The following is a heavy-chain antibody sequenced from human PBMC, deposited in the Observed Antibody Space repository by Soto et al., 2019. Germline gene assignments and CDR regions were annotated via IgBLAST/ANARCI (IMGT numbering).Heavy chain of an antibody. V-gene: IGHV1-46*01. D-gene: IGHD4-17*01. J-gene: IGHJ6*02. Sequence: ASVKVSCKASGYTFTSYYMHWVRQAPGQGLEWMGIINPSGGSTSYAQKFQGRATMTRDTSTSTVYMELSSLRSEDTAVYYCARSTNTDYYYYYGMDVWGQGTTVTVSS. CDR2: INPSGGST. CDR3: ARSTNTDYYYYYGMDV. CDR1: GYTFTSYY.